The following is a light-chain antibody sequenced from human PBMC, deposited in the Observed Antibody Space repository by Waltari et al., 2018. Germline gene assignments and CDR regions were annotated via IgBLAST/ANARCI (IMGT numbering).Light chain of an antibody. V-gene: IGLV3-27*01. J-gene: IGLJ3*02. CDR2: QDT. CDR3: FSAADDLWV. Sequence: FDLTQPSSVSVSPGQTARITCSGDIVTKKYTRWFQQKPGRAPFLLSYQDTERPLGLPERFSGSISGTTITLTITGAQFEDEADYHCFSAADDLWVFGGGTKLTVL. CDR1: IVTKKY.